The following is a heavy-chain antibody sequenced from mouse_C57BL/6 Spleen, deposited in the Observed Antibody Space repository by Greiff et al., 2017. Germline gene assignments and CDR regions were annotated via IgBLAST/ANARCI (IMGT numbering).Heavy chain of an antibody. D-gene: IGHD1-1*02. CDR2: INPSSGYT. CDR3: ARTGYGDYYAMDY. Sequence: QVQLKQSGAELAKPGASVKLSCKASGYTFTSYWMHWVKQRPGQGLEWIGYINPSSGYTKYNQKFKDKATLTADKSSSTAYMQLSSLTYEDSAVYYCARTGYGDYYAMDYWGQGTSVTVSS. V-gene: IGHV1-7*01. CDR1: GYTFTSYW. J-gene: IGHJ4*01.